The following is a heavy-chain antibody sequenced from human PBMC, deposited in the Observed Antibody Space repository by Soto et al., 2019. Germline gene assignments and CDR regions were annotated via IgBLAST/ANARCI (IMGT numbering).Heavy chain of an antibody. CDR2: IIPIFGTA. CDR1: GGTFSSYA. J-gene: IGHJ4*02. D-gene: IGHD1-26*01. CDR3: ASYDHSGSYSFDY. V-gene: IGHV1-69*05. Sequence: QVQLVQSGAEVKKPGSSVKVSCKASGGTFSSYAISWVRQAPGQGLEWMGGIIPIFGTANYAQKFQGRVTXTXDVXTSTAYMELSSLRSEDTAGYYCASYDHSGSYSFDYWGQGTLVTVSS.